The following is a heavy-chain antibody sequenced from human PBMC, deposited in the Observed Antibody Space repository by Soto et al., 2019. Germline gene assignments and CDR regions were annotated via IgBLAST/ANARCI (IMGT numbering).Heavy chain of an antibody. D-gene: IGHD1-26*01. CDR2: IYYSGST. V-gene: IGHV4-59*01. J-gene: IGHJ3*02. CDR1: GGSISSDY. Sequence: SETLSLTCTVSGGSISSDYWSWIRQPPGKGLEWIGYIYYSGSTNYNPSLKSRVTISVDTSKNQFSLKLSSVTAADTAVYYCARERGGSRDAFDIWGQGTMVTVSS. CDR3: ARERGGSRDAFDI.